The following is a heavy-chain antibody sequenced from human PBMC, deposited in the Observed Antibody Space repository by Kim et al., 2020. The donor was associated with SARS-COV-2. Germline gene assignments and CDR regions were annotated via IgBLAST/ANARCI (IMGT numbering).Heavy chain of an antibody. D-gene: IGHD2-15*01. CDR1: GFSITTNF. V-gene: IGHV3-53*01. J-gene: IGHJ6*02. CDR3: VRVGFGYCIVGTNCQEPRDV. CDR2: IYTGGSA. Sequence: GGSLRLSCAVSGFSITTNFMTWVRQAPEKGLEWVSVIYTGGSAHYADSVKGRFTFSRDTSKNTPFLQMNSLRAEDTAVYYCVRVGFGYCIVGTNCQEPRDVWGQGTTVTVSS.